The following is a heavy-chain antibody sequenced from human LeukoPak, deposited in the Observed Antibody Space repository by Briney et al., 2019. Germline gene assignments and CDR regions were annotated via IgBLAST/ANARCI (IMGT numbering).Heavy chain of an antibody. V-gene: IGHV1-46*01. CDR1: GYXFTSYY. D-gene: IGHD5-18*01. J-gene: IGHJ4*02. Sequence: ASVKVSCKASGYXFTSYYIHWVRQAPGQGLEWMGIINPSGGSTSYTQKFQGRVTMTRDTSTSTVYMELSSLRSEDTAVYYCARSGAWIQLWIYFDYWGQGTLVTVSS. CDR3: ARSGAWIQLWIYFDY. CDR2: INPSGGST.